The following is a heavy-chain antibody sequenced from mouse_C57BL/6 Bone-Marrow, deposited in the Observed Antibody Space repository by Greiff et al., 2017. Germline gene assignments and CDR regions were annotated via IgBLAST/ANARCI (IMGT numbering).Heavy chain of an antibody. CDR2: ISYDGSN. CDR1: GYSITSGYY. Sequence: ESGPGLVKPSQSLSLTCSVTGYSITSGYYWNWIRQFPGNKLEWMGYISYDGSNNYNPSLKNRISITRDTSKNQFFLKLNSVTTEDTATYYCAREYGNYPWFAYWGQGTLVTVSA. J-gene: IGHJ3*01. D-gene: IGHD2-10*02. CDR3: AREYGNYPWFAY. V-gene: IGHV3-6*01.